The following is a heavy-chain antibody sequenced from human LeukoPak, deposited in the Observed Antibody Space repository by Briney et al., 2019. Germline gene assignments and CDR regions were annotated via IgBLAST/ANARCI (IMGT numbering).Heavy chain of an antibody. CDR3: AKDQISGIYYPHYFDN. V-gene: IGHV3-30*02. CDR2: IRYDGSDK. CDR1: GFTFSSYG. D-gene: IGHD1-26*01. Sequence: GGSLRLSCAASGFTFSSYGMHWVRQAPGKGLEWVAFIRYDGSDKDYADPVKGRFTISRDNSKSTLYLQMNSLGAEDTALYYCAKDQISGIYYPHYFDNWGQGTLVIVSP. J-gene: IGHJ4*02.